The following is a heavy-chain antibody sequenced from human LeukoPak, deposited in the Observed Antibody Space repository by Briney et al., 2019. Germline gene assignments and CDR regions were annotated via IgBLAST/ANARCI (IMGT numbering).Heavy chain of an antibody. V-gene: IGHV1-46*01. J-gene: IGHJ4*02. D-gene: IGHD6-13*01. Sequence: APVKVSCKASGYTFTSYYMHWVRQAPGQGLEWTGIINPSGGSTSYAQKFQGRVTMTRDMSTSTVYMELSCLRSEDTAVYYCARAGYSSSWYRGALDYWGQGTLVTVSS. CDR1: GYTFTSYY. CDR3: ARAGYSSSWYRGALDY. CDR2: INPSGGST.